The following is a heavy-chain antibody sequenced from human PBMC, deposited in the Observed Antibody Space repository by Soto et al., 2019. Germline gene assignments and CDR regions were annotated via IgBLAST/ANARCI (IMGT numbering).Heavy chain of an antibody. J-gene: IGHJ6*02. CDR1: GYTVTRYD. D-gene: IGHD5-12*01. V-gene: IGHV1-8*01. CDR3: ARVGGYDSYYYGMDV. CDR2: MNPNRGKT. Sequence: ASIPFPYKACGYTVTRYDINWVRHATGQGLEWMGWMNPNRGKTVYAQKFQGRVTMTRNTSISTAYMELSSLRSEDTAVYYCARVGGYDSYYYGMDVWGQGPTVT.